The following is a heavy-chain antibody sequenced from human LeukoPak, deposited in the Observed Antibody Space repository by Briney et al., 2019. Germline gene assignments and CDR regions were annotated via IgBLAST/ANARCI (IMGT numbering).Heavy chain of an antibody. CDR3: AKASSNYFYYFEY. CDR1: GFTFSSYS. V-gene: IGHV3-21*01. Sequence: GGSLRFSCAASGFTFSSYSMNWVRQAPGKGLEWVSSISSSGSHMYYADSVKGRFTISRDNAKNSLYLQMNSLRAEDTAVYYCAKASSNYFYYFEYWGQGTLVTVSS. D-gene: IGHD2/OR15-2a*01. CDR2: ISSSGSHM. J-gene: IGHJ4*02.